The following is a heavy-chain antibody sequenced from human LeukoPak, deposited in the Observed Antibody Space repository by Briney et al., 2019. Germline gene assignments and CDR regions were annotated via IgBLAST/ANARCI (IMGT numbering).Heavy chain of an antibody. D-gene: IGHD5-24*01. CDR3: AREGNRDGYNYGNFDY. Sequence: SETLSLTCRVSGASINSGSNYWGWIRQPPGKTLEWIGSIYSSGSTYYNPSLKSRVIIMIDTPKNHFSLKLSSVTAADTAVYYCAREGNRDGYNYGNFDYWGQGTLVTVSS. V-gene: IGHV4-39*07. J-gene: IGHJ4*02. CDR1: GASINSGSNY. CDR2: IYSSGST.